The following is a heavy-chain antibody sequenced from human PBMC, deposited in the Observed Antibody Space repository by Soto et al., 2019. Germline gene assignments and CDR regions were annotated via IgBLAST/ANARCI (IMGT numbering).Heavy chain of an antibody. V-gene: IGHV3-53*01. J-gene: IGHJ3*01. CDR2: LYDVDGS. CDR3: ATWHEREHAYDL. CDR1: GLTVSDKKY. Sequence: GGSLRLSCAASGLTVSDKKYVACVRQAPGKGLEWVSALYDVDGSFYSDSVKGRFTTSSDSSKTTVYLQMNDLRPADTAVYYCATWHEREHAYDLWGQGTTVTVSS. D-gene: IGHD1-1*01.